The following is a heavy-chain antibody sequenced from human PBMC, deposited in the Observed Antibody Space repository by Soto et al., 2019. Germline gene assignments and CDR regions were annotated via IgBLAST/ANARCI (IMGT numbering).Heavy chain of an antibody. V-gene: IGHV4-59*01. Sequence: SETLSLTCTVSGGSISSYYWSWIRQPPGKGLEWIGYIYYSGSTNYNPSLKSRVTISVDTSKNQFSLKLSSVTAADTAVYYCAGATVYHPDYDFWSGYGPYYYGMDVWGQGTTVTVSS. J-gene: IGHJ6*02. CDR2: IYYSGST. CDR1: GGSISSYY. CDR3: AGATVYHPDYDFWSGYGPYYYGMDV. D-gene: IGHD3-3*01.